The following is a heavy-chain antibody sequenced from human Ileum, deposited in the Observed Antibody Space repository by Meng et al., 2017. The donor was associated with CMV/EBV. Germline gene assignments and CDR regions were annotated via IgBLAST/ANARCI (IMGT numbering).Heavy chain of an antibody. CDR3: AREDCSSTSCYLGYYYYGMDV. Sequence: GESLKISCAASGFIFSSYSMNWVRQAPGKGLEWVSSISSSSSYIYYADSVKGRFTISRDNAKNSLDLQMNSLRAEDTAVYYCAREDCSSTSCYLGYYYYGMDVWGQGTTVTVSS. D-gene: IGHD2-2*01. J-gene: IGHJ6*02. CDR1: GFIFSSYS. V-gene: IGHV3-21*01. CDR2: ISSSSSYI.